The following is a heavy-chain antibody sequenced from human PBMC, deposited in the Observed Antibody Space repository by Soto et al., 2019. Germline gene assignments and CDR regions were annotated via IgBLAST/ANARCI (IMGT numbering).Heavy chain of an antibody. D-gene: IGHD4-4*01. V-gene: IGHV4-30-4*01. Sequence: SETLSLTCTVSGGSISSGDYYWSWIRQPPGKGLEWIGYIYYSGSTYYNPSLKSRVTISVDTSKNQFSLKLSSVTAADTAVYYCASTMTTVTYYFDYWGQGTLVTVSS. CDR3: ASTMTTVTYYFDY. CDR2: IYYSGST. CDR1: GGSISSGDYY. J-gene: IGHJ4*02.